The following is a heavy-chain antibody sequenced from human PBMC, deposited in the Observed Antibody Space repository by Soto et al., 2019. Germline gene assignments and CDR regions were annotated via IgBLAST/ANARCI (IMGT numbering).Heavy chain of an antibody. CDR2: IWNDGSHK. D-gene: IGHD3-22*01. CDR1: GFTFSRSG. Sequence: GGSLRLSCAASGFTFSRSGMHWVRQAPGKGLEWVAIIWNDGSHKYYADSVKGRFTISRDNSMNTLYLQMNSLTAEDTAVYYCARDLIVAFGNFDFWGQGT. V-gene: IGHV3-33*01. J-gene: IGHJ4*02. CDR3: ARDLIVAFGNFDF.